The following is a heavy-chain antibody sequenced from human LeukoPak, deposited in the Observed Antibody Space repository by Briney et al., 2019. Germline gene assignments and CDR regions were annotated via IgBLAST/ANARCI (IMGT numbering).Heavy chain of an antibody. Sequence: GGSLRLSCAASGFTVSSNYMSWVRQAPGKGLEWVSVIYSGGSTYYADAVKGRCTISRDNYKNTLSLQLNSLRAEETAVYYCASGFRRVWGQGTLVTVSS. CDR2: IYSGGST. D-gene: IGHD3-3*01. CDR1: GFTVSSNY. J-gene: IGHJ4*02. V-gene: IGHV3-66*01. CDR3: ASGFRRV.